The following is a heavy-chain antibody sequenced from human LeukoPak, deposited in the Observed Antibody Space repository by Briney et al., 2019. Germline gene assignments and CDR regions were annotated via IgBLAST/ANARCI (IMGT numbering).Heavy chain of an antibody. D-gene: IGHD6-6*01. CDR3: ASMYSSSSLDY. CDR1: GYSFISYG. Sequence: ASVKVSCKASGYSFISYGITWVRQAPGQGLEWMGWISGYNGYTNYAQQFQGRVTMTTDTSTSTAYMEVRSLRSDDTAVYYCASMYSSSSLDYWGQGTLVTVSS. J-gene: IGHJ4*02. CDR2: ISGYNGYT. V-gene: IGHV1-18*01.